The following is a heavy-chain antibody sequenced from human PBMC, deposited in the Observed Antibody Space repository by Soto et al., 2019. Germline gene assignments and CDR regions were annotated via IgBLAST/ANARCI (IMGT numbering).Heavy chain of an antibody. Sequence: KPSETLSLTCTGSGGSFKSGSYSWSWIRQPPGKGLEWIGYVYPTGRTSYNPSLKSRVSISMDSFKNQSSLNLDSVIYADMAVYFCARDFAYFDSWGQGTLVTVSS. CDR3: ARDFAYFDS. CDR1: GGSFKSGSYS. V-gene: IGHV4-61*01. D-gene: IGHD3-3*01. J-gene: IGHJ4*02. CDR2: VYPTGRT.